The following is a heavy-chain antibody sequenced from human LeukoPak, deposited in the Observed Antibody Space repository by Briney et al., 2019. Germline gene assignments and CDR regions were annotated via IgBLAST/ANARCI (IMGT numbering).Heavy chain of an antibody. CDR2: IIPILGIA. V-gene: IGHV1-69*02. Sequence: SVRVSCKASGGTFSSYTISWVRQAPGQGLEWMGRIIPILGIANYAQKFQGRVTITADKSTSTAYMELSSLRSEDTAVYYCAPSDPSEGGAFDIWGPGTMVTVSS. CDR1: GGTFSSYT. J-gene: IGHJ3*02. D-gene: IGHD3-16*01. CDR3: APSDPSEGGAFDI.